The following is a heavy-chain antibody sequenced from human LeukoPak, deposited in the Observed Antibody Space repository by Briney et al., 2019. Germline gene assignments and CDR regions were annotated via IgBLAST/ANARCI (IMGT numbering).Heavy chain of an antibody. J-gene: IGHJ3*02. CDR1: GGSVSTYY. V-gene: IGHV4-4*07. D-gene: IGHD2-2*01. CDR2: IYSTVST. Sequence: SETLSLTCTVSGGSVSTYYWSWIRETAGKGLERIGRIYSTVSTDYNPSLGSRVSVSADTSKNQFSLKLTSVTAADTAMYYCALYCTSSSCPNRGGAFDIWGQGTMVTVSS. CDR3: ALYCTSSSCPNRGGAFDI.